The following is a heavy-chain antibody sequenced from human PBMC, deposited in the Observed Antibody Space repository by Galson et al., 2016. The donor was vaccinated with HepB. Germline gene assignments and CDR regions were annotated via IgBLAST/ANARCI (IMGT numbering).Heavy chain of an antibody. V-gene: IGHV5-10-1*01. J-gene: IGHJ3*01. Sequence: QSGAEVKKPGESLRISCKGSAYSFTSYWITWVRQMPGKGLEWMGRIYPTDSYANYSPSFQGHVTVSADKSISTAFLQWSSLKASDTAMYYCARQGGSGRAAFDPGGQGTMVTVSS. D-gene: IGHD3-10*01. CDR1: AYSFTSYW. CDR3: ARQGGSGRAAFDP. CDR2: IYPTDSYA.